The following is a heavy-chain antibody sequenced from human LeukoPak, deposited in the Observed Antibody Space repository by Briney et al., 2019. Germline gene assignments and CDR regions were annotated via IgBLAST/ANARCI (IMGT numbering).Heavy chain of an antibody. CDR3: AKGRIQNAFDI. CDR2: IGGSGTA. Sequence: GGSLRLSCAASGFTFSNYAMSLVRRTPGKGLEWVSSIGGSGTAYYADSVKGRLTISRDNSKNTLYLQMNSLRAEDTAVYYCAKGRIQNAFDIWGQGTMVTVSS. J-gene: IGHJ3*02. CDR1: GFTFSNYA. V-gene: IGHV3-23*01.